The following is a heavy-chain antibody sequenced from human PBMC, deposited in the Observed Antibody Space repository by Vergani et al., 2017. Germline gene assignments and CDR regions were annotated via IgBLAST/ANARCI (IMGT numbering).Heavy chain of an antibody. D-gene: IGHD2/OR15-2a*01. CDR3: VKEKIDLGSYFFDS. Sequence: EVHLLESGGGLVQSGGSLTLSCAASGFTFSNSAVSWVRQAPGRGLAWVSSISGPGLSTYYADSVKGRFSISRDNSKNTVFLQMHSLRAEDTAIYYCVKEKIDLGSYFFDSWGRGILVTVSS. V-gene: IGHV3-23*01. J-gene: IGHJ4*01. CDR1: GFTFSNSA. CDR2: ISGPGLST.